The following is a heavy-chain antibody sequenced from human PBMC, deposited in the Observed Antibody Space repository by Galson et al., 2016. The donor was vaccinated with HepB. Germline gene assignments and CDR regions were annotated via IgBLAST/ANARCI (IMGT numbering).Heavy chain of an antibody. V-gene: IGHV3-74*01. CDR2: IGPDGSGT. J-gene: IGHJ4*02. CDR3: VRDQSPGGVAY. D-gene: IGHD3-16*01. CDR1: GFSISTYW. Sequence: SLRLSCAASGFSISTYWMHWLRQGPGKGLEWVSRIGPDGSGTFFGDSVKGRFTISKDNAKNTLSLQMNSLRVEDTAVYYCVRDQSPGGVAYWGQGALVTVSS.